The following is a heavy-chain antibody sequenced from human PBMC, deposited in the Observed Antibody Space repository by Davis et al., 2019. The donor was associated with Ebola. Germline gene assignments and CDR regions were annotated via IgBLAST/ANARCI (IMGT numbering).Heavy chain of an antibody. CDR1: GFTFSSNS. CDR2: ISSNSNYI. CDR3: VRDPALVVTGGGWFFGL. D-gene: IGHD2-21*02. V-gene: IGHV3-21*01. Sequence: GESLKISCAASGFTFSSNSMNWVRQAPGKGLEWVSFISSNSNYIYYADSVKGRFTVSRDNAKNSLYLQMNSLRAEDTAVYYCVRDPALVVTGGGWFFGLWGRGTLVTVSS. J-gene: IGHJ2*01.